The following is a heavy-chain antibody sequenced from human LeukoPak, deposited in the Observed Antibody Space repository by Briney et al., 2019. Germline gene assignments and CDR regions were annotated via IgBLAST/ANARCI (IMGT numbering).Heavy chain of an antibody. D-gene: IGHD3-22*01. Sequence: SQTLSLTCTVSGASINNNLWTWIRQPPGKGLEWIGYIYSSGSANYNPSLKSRVIISGDTSKNQISLNLTSVTAADTAVYFCARHRDHYDTWGHGTLVTVSS. J-gene: IGHJ4*01. CDR3: ARHRDHYDT. CDR1: GASINNNL. V-gene: IGHV4-59*08. CDR2: IYSSGSA.